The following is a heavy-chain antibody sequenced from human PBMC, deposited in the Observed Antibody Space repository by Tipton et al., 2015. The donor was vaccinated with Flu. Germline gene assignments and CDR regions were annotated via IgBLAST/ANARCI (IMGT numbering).Heavy chain of an antibody. Sequence: TLSLTRSVSGGSINGFYWSWIRQPAGKGLEWIGRIHSSGNTNYNPSLKNRVTMSADTSKNQFSLKLTSVTAADTAIYYCVKNGDSNWFDPWRQGTLVTVSS. CDR3: VKNGDSNWFDP. V-gene: IGHV4-4*07. D-gene: IGHD2-8*01. CDR1: GGSINGFY. CDR2: IHSSGNT. J-gene: IGHJ5*02.